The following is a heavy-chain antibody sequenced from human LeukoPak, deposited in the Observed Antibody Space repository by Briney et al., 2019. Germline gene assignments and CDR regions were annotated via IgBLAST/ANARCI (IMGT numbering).Heavy chain of an antibody. D-gene: IGHD6-13*01. CDR2: ISSSSSYI. Sequence: PGGSLRLSCAASGFTFSSYSMNWVRQAPGKGLEWVSSISSSSSYIYYADSGKGRFTISRDNAKNSLYLQMNSLRAEDTAVYYCARDLAAAGTGAFDIWGQGTMVTVSS. V-gene: IGHV3-21*01. CDR3: ARDLAAAGTGAFDI. J-gene: IGHJ3*02. CDR1: GFTFSSYS.